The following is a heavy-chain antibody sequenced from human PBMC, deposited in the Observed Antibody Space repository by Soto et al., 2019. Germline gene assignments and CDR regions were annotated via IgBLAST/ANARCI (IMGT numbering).Heavy chain of an antibody. D-gene: IGHD2-2*01. CDR1: GFTFSSYS. J-gene: IGHJ6*02. CDR2: ISSSSSYI. V-gene: IGHV3-21*01. CDR3: ARLVKGCSSTSCYFYYYYGMDV. Sequence: EVQLVESGGGLVKPGGSLRLSCAASGFTFSSYSMNWVRQAPGKGLEWVSSISSSSSYIYYADSVKGRFTISRDNAKNSLYLQMNSLRAEDTAVYYCARLVKGCSSTSCYFYYYYGMDVWGQGTTVTVSS.